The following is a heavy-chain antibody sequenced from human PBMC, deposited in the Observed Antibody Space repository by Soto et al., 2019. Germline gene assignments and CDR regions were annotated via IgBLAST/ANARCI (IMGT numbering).Heavy chain of an antibody. V-gene: IGHV3-23*01. CDR3: AKDLTPIQLWPSSFDF. Sequence: GGSLRLSCVASGFTFSRFAMSWVRQAPGKGLEWVSTISPPGGMTFYADSARGRFTISRDNSKNTLYLELNSLRAEDTAIYYCAKDLTPIQLWPSSFDFWGQGTLVTVSS. D-gene: IGHD5-18*01. J-gene: IGHJ4*02. CDR1: GFTFSRFA. CDR2: ISPPGGMT.